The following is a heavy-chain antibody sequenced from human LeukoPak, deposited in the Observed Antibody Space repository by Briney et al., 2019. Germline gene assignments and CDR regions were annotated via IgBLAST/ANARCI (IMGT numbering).Heavy chain of an antibody. CDR3: AADPNFWSGYYEETQFDP. J-gene: IGHJ5*02. D-gene: IGHD3-3*01. CDR1: GFTFTSSA. V-gene: IGHV1-58*02. Sequence: SVKVSCKASGFTFTSSAMQWVRQARGQRLEWIGWIVVGSGNTNYAQKFQERVTITRDMSTSTAYMELSSLRSEDTAVYYCAADPNFWSGYYEETQFDPWGQGTLVTVSS. CDR2: IVVGSGNT.